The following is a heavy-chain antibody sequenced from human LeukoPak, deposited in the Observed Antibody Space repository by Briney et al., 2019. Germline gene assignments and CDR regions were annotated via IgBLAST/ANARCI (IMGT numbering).Heavy chain of an antibody. J-gene: IGHJ4*02. CDR1: GGSISSYY. CDR2: IYYSGST. V-gene: IGHV4-59*01. D-gene: IGHD5-18*01. CDR3: ARAHVDTAMEVTLDY. Sequence: SETLSLTCTVSGGSISSYYWSWIRQPPGKGLEWIGYIYYSGSTNYNPSLKSRVTISVDTSKNQFSLKLSSVTAADTAVYYCARAHVDTAMEVTLDYWGQGTLVTVSS.